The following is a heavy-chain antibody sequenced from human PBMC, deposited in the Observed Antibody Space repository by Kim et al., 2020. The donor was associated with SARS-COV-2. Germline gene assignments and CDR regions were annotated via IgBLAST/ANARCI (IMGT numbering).Heavy chain of an antibody. CDR1: GGSISSSSYY. Sequence: SETLSLTCTVSGGSISSSSYYWGWIRQPPGKGLEWIGSIYYSGSTYYNPSLKSRVTISVDTSKNQFSLKLSSVTAADTAVYYCARRFAFDWLFMGWFDPWGQGTLVTVSS. CDR2: IYYSGST. CDR3: ARRFAFDWLFMGWFDP. D-gene: IGHD3-9*01. J-gene: IGHJ5*02. V-gene: IGHV4-39*01.